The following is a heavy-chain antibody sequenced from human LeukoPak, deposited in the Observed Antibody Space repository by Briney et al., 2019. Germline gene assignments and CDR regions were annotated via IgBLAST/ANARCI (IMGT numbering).Heavy chain of an antibody. CDR3: AKSGYSNLFDY. CDR1: GFTFSSYA. D-gene: IGHD4-11*01. CDR2: VSGSGGST. V-gene: IGHV3-23*01. Sequence: GESLRLSSAASGFTFSSYAMNWVRQARGKGLEWVSTVSGSGGSTYYAGSVKGRFTISRDNSKSTLYLQMNSLRAEDTAVYYCAKSGYSNLFDYWGQGTLVTVSS. J-gene: IGHJ4*02.